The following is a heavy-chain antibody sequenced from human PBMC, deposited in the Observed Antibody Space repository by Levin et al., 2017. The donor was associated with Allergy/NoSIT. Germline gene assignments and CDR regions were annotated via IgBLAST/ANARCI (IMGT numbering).Heavy chain of an antibody. CDR3: ASRYGSGTYYNGNNY. V-gene: IGHV3-11*03. CDR1: GFTFSDYY. D-gene: IGHD3-10*01. J-gene: IGHJ4*02. CDR2: IITSGTHT. Sequence: GGSLRLSCAASGFTFSDYYMSWIRQAPGKGLEWISYIITSGTHTSYADSVKGRFTISRDNAKNLLFLQMNSLRAEDTAVYYCASRYGSGTYYNGNNYWGQGTLVTVSS.